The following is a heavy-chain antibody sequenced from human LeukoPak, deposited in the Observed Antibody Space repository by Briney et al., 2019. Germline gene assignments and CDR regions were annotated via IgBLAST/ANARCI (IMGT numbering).Heavy chain of an antibody. J-gene: IGHJ6*03. CDR2: ISSSGSTI. V-gene: IGHV3-11*04. D-gene: IGHD3-22*01. CDR1: GFTFSDYY. CDR3: ARVKLVKGAYYYYYYYMDV. Sequence: GGSLRLSCAASGFTFSDYYMSWIRQAPGKGLEWVSYISSSGSTIYYADSVKGRFTISRDNAKNSLYLQMNSLRAEDTAVYYCARVKLVKGAYYYYYYYMDVWGKGTTVTVSS.